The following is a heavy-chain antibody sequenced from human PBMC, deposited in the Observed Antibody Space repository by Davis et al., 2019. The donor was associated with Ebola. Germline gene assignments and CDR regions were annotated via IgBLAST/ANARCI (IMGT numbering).Heavy chain of an antibody. CDR1: GFTFNNFA. Sequence: PGGSLRLSCAASGFTFNNFAMHWVRQAPGKGPEVVSTICSNGICKYYADFVKGRFTISRDNSKDMMFLQMDSLRIDDMGVYYCTRGHSVNDYHYGLDVWGQGTTVTVSS. D-gene: IGHD3-16*01. J-gene: IGHJ6*02. CDR3: TRGHSVNDYHYGLDV. V-gene: IGHV3-64*02. CDR2: ICSNGICK.